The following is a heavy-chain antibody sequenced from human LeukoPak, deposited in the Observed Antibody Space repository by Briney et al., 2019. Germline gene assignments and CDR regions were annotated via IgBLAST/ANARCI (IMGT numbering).Heavy chain of an antibody. J-gene: IGHJ5*02. Sequence: ASVKVSCKASGYTFTTYGINWVRLAPGQGLEWMGWISAYNGNTNYARKFQGRVTMTTDTSTSTAYMELRSLRSDDTAVYYCARDLLAPRPGWFAPWGQGTLVTVSS. V-gene: IGHV1-18*01. D-gene: IGHD6-6*01. CDR2: ISAYNGNT. CDR3: ARDLLAPRPGWFAP. CDR1: GYTFTTYG.